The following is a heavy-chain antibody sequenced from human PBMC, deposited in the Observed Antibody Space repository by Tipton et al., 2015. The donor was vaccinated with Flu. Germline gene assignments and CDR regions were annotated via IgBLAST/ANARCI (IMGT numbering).Heavy chain of an antibody. CDR1: GYSFSTYW. D-gene: IGHD5-12*01. V-gene: IGHV5-51*01. Sequence: QLVQSGAEVKEPGESLRISCEGSGYSFSTYWIGWVRQMPGKGLEWMGIIYPGDSDTRYSPSFQGQVTISAHKSISTAYLQWSSLKASDAALYYFARHPHYSGSNPGHFDYWGQGTLVTVSS. CDR3: ARHPHYSGSNPGHFDY. CDR2: IYPGDSDT. J-gene: IGHJ4*02.